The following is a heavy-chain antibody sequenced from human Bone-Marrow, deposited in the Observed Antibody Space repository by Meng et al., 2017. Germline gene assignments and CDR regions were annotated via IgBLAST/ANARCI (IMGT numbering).Heavy chain of an antibody. CDR3: ARVNTMIVVAADAFDI. CDR1: GFPFDDYG. D-gene: IGHD3-22*01. CDR2: INWNGGST. V-gene: IGHV3-20*04. J-gene: IGHJ3*02. Sequence: GESPKTSCAASGFPFDDYGMSWVRQAPGKGLEWVSVINWNGGSTGYADSVKGRFTISRDNAKNSLYLQMNSLSAEDTALYYCARVNTMIVVAADAFDIWGQGTMVTVSS.